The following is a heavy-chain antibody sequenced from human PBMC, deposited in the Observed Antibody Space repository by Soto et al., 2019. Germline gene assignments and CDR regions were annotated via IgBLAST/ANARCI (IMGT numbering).Heavy chain of an antibody. CDR3: ARGPDIVVVVAATPGSGWFDP. V-gene: IGHV4-59*01. Sequence: SETLSLTCTVSGGSISSYYWSWIRQPPGKGLEWIGYIYYSGSTNYNPSLKSRVTISVDTSKNQFSLKLSSVTAADTAVYYCARGPDIVVVVAATPGSGWFDPWGQGTLVTVSS. CDR1: GGSISSYY. D-gene: IGHD2-15*01. CDR2: IYYSGST. J-gene: IGHJ5*02.